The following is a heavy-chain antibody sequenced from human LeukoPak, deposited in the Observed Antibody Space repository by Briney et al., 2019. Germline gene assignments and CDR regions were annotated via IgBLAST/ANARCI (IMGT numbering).Heavy chain of an antibody. J-gene: IGHJ4*02. CDR2: INPTGGNT. D-gene: IGHD7-27*01. V-gene: IGHV1-46*01. CDR3: ARGPPNWGYDY. CDR1: GYSFTTYY. Sequence: GASVTVSCKASGYSFTTYYIHWVRQAPGQGLEWMGIINPTGGNTNYEQKFEGRVTMTRDTSTSTVYMELSSLRSEDTAVYYCARGPPNWGYDYWGPGTLVTVSS.